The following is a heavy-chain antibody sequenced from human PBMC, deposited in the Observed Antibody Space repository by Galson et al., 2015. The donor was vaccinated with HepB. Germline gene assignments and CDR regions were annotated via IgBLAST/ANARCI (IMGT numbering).Heavy chain of an antibody. D-gene: IGHD6-19*01. J-gene: IGHJ5*02. Sequence: SLRLSCAASGFTFRSYAMSWVRQAPGKGLEWVSAISGSGGSTYYADSVKGRFTISRDNSKNTLYLQMNSLRAEDTAVYYCAKDLMLSSGRRYHWGQGTLVTVSS. CDR1: GFTFRSYA. V-gene: IGHV3-23*01. CDR2: ISGSGGST. CDR3: AKDLMLSSGRRYH.